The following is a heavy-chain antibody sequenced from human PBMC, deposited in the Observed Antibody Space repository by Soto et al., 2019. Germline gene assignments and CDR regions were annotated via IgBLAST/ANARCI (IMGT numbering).Heavy chain of an antibody. CDR3: AGGPKVVVVAATGYYYYYGMDV. D-gene: IGHD2-15*01. Sequence: VQLVQSGAEVKKPGSSVKVSCKASGGTFSSYGINWVRQAPGQGLEWMGGIIPIFGTTYYAQRFQDRVTITADESTSTAYMELGRLRSEDTAVYYCAGGPKVVVVAATGYYYYYGMDVWGQGTTVTVSS. V-gene: IGHV1-69*01. CDR2: IIPIFGTT. CDR1: GGTFSSYG. J-gene: IGHJ6*02.